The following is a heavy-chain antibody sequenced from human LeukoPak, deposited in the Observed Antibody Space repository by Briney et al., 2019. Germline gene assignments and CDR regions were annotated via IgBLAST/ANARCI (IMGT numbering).Heavy chain of an antibody. D-gene: IGHD3-16*01. J-gene: IGHJ4*02. CDR1: GGSISSYY. CDR2: IYYSGST. Sequence: SETLSLTCTVSGGSISSYYWSWIRQPPGKGLEWIGYIYYSGSTNYNPSLKSRVTISVDTSKNQFSLELSSVTAADPAVYYCARWGSITTARFDYWGQGTLVTVSS. V-gene: IGHV4-59*01. CDR3: ARWGSITTARFDY.